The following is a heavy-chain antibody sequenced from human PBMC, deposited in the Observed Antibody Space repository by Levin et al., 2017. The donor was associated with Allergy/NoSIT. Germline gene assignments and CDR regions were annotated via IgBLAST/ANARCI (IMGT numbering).Heavy chain of an antibody. CDR1: GGSISSSY. CDR2: IYYSGST. D-gene: IGHD3-10*01. Sequence: SQTLSLTCTVSGGSISSSYWSWIRQPPGKGLEWIGYIYYSGSTNYNPSLKSRVTISVDTSKNQFSLKLSSVTAADTAVYYCARHNYYGSGSYYDYWGQGTLVTVSS. CDR3: ARHNYYGSGSYYDY. J-gene: IGHJ4*02. V-gene: IGHV4-59*01.